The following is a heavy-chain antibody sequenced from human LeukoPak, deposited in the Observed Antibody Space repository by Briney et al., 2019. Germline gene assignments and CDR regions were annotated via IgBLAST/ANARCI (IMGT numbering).Heavy chain of an antibody. J-gene: IGHJ3*02. CDR3: ARVRIHGAGPRSTPSRRGDAFDI. D-gene: IGHD3-10*01. CDR2: IYYSGST. CDR1: GGSISSYY. Sequence: SETLSLTCTVSGGSISSYYWSWIRQPPGKGLEWIGYIYYSGSTNYNPSLKSRVTISVDTSKNQFSLKLSSVTAADTAVYYCARVRIHGAGPRSTPSRRGDAFDIWGQGTMVTVSS. V-gene: IGHV4-59*01.